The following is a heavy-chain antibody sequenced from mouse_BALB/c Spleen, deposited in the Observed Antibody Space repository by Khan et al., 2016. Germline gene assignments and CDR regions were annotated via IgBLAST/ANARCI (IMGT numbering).Heavy chain of an antibody. CDR1: GYTFTDYS. V-gene: IGHV9-2-1*01. J-gene: IGHJ2*01. CDR3: AKITTVVPY. CDR2: INTGTGEP. Sequence: QIQLVQSGPELKKPGETVKISCKASGYTFTDYSMHWVKQAPGKGLKWMGWINTGTGEPTYADDFKGRFAFSLETSASTAYLQINNLKNEDTTTYFCAKITTVVPYWGQGTTLTV. D-gene: IGHD1-1*01.